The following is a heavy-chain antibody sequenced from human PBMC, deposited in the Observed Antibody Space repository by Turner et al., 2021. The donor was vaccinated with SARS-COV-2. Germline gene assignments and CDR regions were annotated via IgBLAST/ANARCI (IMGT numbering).Heavy chain of an antibody. J-gene: IGHJ5*02. CDR2: IYYSGGT. Sequence: QLQLQESGPGLVKPSETLSLTCTVSVGSISSSSYYWGWIRQPPGKGLEWIGSIYYSGGTYYNPSLKSRVTISVDTSKNQFSLKLSSVTAADTAVYYCARHWEVAAAAYLARFDPWGQGTLVTVSS. CDR1: VGSISSSSYY. CDR3: ARHWEVAAAAYLARFDP. V-gene: IGHV4-39*01. D-gene: IGHD2-15*01.